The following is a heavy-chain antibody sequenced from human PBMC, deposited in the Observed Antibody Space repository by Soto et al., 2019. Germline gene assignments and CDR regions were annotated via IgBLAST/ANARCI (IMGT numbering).Heavy chain of an antibody. D-gene: IGHD3-3*01. CDR3: ARQSVYDFWSGYPQTSYYYYGMDV. Sequence: PGESLKISCKGSGYSFTSYWIGWVRQMPGKGLEWMGIIYPGDSDTRYSPSFQGQVTISADKSISTAYLQWSSLKASDTAMYYCARQSVYDFWSGYPQTSYYYYGMDVWGQGTTVTVSS. CDR1: GYSFTSYW. V-gene: IGHV5-51*01. J-gene: IGHJ6*02. CDR2: IYPGDSDT.